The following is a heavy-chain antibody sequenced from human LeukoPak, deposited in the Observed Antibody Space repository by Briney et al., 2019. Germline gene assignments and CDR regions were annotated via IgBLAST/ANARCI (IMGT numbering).Heavy chain of an antibody. CDR2: ISGSGGST. V-gene: IGHV3-23*01. D-gene: IGHD2-2*01. CDR3: ARYRDIAVVPAGPFDP. CDR1: GFTFSSYA. Sequence: PGGSLRLSCAASGFTFSSYAMSWVRQAPGKGLEWVSAISGSGGSTYYADSVKGRFTISRDNSKNTLYLQMNSLRAEDTAVYYCARYRDIAVVPAGPFDPWGQGTLVTVSS. J-gene: IGHJ5*02.